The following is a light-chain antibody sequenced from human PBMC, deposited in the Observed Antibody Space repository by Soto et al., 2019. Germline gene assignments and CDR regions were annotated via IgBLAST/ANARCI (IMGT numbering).Light chain of an antibody. CDR3: QQYTTYPYT. CDR2: DAS. J-gene: IGKJ2*01. Sequence: DIRMTQSPSTLSASVGDRVTITCRASQSVTNWLAWYQQKPGKAPNLLIYDASRLQSGIPSRFSGSGSGTEFTLTISSLQPDGFATYYCQQYTTYPYTFGQGTKLEIK. CDR1: QSVTNW. V-gene: IGKV1-5*01.